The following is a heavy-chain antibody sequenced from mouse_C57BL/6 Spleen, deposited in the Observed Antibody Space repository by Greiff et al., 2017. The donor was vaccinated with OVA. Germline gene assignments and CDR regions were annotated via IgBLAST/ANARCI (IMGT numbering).Heavy chain of an antibody. CDR3: TVYDGYYAFAY. V-gene: IGHV6-3*01. D-gene: IGHD2-3*01. CDR2: IRLKSDNYAT. J-gene: IGHJ3*01. Sequence: EVKLEESGGGLVQPGGSMKLSCVASGFTFSNYWMNWVRQSPEKGLEWVAQIRLKSDNYATHYAESVKGRFTISRDDSKSSVYLQMNNLRAEDTGIYYCTVYDGYYAFAYWGQGTLVTVSA. CDR1: GFTFSNYW.